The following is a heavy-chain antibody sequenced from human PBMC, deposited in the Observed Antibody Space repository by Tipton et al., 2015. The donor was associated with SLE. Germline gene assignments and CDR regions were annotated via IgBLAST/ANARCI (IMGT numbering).Heavy chain of an antibody. CDR3: ARDATPPDYYGSGNYRFNWCDS. CDR2: ISYDGKNQ. J-gene: IGHJ5*01. CDR1: GFMFSSFG. Sequence: SLRLSCAASGFMFSSFGMHWVRQAPGKGLEWVAVISYDGKNQYYADSVKGRFSISRDNSKNTLYLQMDSLRVEDTAVYYCARDATPPDYYGSGNYRFNWCDSWGQGTLVTVSS. V-gene: IGHV3-30*03. D-gene: IGHD3-10*01.